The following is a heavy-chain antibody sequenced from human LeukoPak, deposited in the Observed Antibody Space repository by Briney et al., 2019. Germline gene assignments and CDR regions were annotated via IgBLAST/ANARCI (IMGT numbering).Heavy chain of an antibody. Sequence: GGSLRLSCAVSGFTFSSYWMNWVRQAPGKGLEWVASIRQDGGEISYVDSVKGRFTMSRDNTKNSLYLQMSSLRADDTAVYYCARDGTAPGLYFDLWGQGTLVTVSS. CDR1: GFTFSSYW. J-gene: IGHJ4*01. D-gene: IGHD6-13*01. V-gene: IGHV3-7*01. CDR2: IRQDGGEI. CDR3: ARDGTAPGLYFDL.